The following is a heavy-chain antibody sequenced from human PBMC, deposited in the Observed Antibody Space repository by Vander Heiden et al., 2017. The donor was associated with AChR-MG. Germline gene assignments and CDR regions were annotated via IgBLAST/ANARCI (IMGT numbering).Heavy chain of an antibody. Sequence: EVQLEESGGGLVKPGGSLRLSCAASGFTFGSYSMIWVRQNQAPGKGLEWVASISSTSTYTSYADSVKGRFIISRDNSQNSLFLQMNSLRVEDTSVYYCVSPFLERERDLRWGQGTLVTVSS. CDR1: GFTFGSYS. J-gene: IGHJ4*02. D-gene: IGHD3-3*01. V-gene: IGHV3-21*01. CDR3: VSPFLERERDLR. CDR2: ISSTSTYT.